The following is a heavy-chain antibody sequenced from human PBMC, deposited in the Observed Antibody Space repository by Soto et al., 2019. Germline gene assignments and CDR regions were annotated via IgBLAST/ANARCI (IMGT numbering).Heavy chain of an antibody. V-gene: IGHV4-39*07. CDR2: IYHSGST. CDR1: GGSLSSRSNY. J-gene: IGHJ4*02. CDR3: ARDYTVTTPLHYFAY. D-gene: IGHD3-16*01. Sequence: PSETLSLTCTVSGGSLSSRSNYWGWVRRPPGKGLEWIGEIYHSGSTNYNPSLKSRVTISVDKSKNQFSLKLSSVTAADTAVYYCARDYTVTTPLHYFAYWARGTLDPVSS.